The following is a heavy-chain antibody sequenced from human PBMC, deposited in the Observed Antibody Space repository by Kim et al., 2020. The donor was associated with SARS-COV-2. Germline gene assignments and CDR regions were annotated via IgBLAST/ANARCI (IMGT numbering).Heavy chain of an antibody. Sequence: SVKVSCKDSGGTFSSYAISWVRQAPGQGLEWMGGIIPIFGTANYAQKFQGRVTITADKSTSTAYMELSSLRSEDTAVYYCARDCSGGSCYAAYYYYGMEIWGQGTTVTVSS. CDR1: GGTFSSYA. CDR3: ARDCSGGSCYAAYYYYGMEI. V-gene: IGHV1-69*06. D-gene: IGHD2-15*01. CDR2: IIPIFGTA. J-gene: IGHJ6*02.